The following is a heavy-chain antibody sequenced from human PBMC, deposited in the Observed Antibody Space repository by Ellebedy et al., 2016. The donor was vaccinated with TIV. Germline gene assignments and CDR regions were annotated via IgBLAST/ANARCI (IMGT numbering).Heavy chain of an antibody. CDR3: ATERSYGDWEGYYFDN. CDR2: ISSTGHYT. V-gene: IGHV3-23*01. J-gene: IGHJ4*02. CDR1: GFTFSSYA. D-gene: IGHD4-17*01. Sequence: GESLKISXVASGFTFSSYAMNWVRQAPGKGLEWVSKISSTGHYTNYADSVKGRFIISRDNSKNTVFLQMNSLRAEDTAVYYCATERSYGDWEGYYFDNWGQGTLVTVSS.